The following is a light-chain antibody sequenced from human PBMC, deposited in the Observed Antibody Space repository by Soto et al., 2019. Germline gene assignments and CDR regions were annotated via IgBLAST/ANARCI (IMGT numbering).Light chain of an antibody. V-gene: IGLV2-14*01. CDR2: DVS. CDR3: SSYTSSSTLV. J-gene: IGLJ1*01. Sequence: QAVLTQPASVSGSPGQSITISCTGTSSDVGGYNYVSWYQQHPGKAPKLMIYDVSNRPSGVSNRCSGSKSGNTASLTISGRQAEDEADYYCSSYTSSSTLVFGTGTKLTVL. CDR1: SSDVGGYNY.